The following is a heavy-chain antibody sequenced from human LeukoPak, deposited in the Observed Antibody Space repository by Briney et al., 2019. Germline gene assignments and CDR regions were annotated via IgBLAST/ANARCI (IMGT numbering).Heavy chain of an antibody. CDR3: ARTRFSSSWYFDY. CDR1: GGSISSSSYY. CDR2: IYYSGST. Sequence: SETLSLTCTVSGGSISSSSYYWGWLRQPPGKGREWIGSIYYSGSTYYNPSLKSRVTISVDTSKNQFSQKLSSVTAADTAVYYCARTRFSSSWYFDYWGQGTLVTVSS. D-gene: IGHD6-13*01. V-gene: IGHV4-39*01. J-gene: IGHJ4*02.